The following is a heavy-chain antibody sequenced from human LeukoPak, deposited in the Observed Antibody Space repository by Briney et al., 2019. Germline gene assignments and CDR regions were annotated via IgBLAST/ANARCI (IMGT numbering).Heavy chain of an antibody. J-gene: IGHJ3*01. D-gene: IGHD2-15*01. CDR3: ARVGGPGAFDV. CDR2: ITNDGGTT. V-gene: IGHV3-64*01. Sequence: GGSLRLSCVASGFSFSGYAMHWVRQAPGAGLEYVSAITNDGGTTYYANSVKGRFTISRDNSKNTLYLQMGSLRAEDMAVYYCARVGGPGAFDVWGQGTMVTVSS. CDR1: GFSFSGYA.